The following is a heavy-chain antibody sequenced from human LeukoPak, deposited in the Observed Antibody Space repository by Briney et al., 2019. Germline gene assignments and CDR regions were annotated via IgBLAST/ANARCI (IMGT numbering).Heavy chain of an antibody. J-gene: IGHJ4*02. CDR3: ARDCLLVSYCVNFDY. V-gene: IGHV3-7*01. D-gene: IGHD2-8*02. Sequence: GGSLRLSCAASGFTFSSYWMSWVRQAPGKGLEWVANIKQDGSEKYYVDSVKGRFTISRDNAKNSLYLQMNSLRAEDTAVYYCARDCLLVSYCVNFDYWGQGTLVTVSS. CDR2: IKQDGSEK. CDR1: GFTFSSYW.